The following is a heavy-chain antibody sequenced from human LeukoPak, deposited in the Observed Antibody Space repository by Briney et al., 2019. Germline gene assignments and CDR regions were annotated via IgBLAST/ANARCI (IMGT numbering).Heavy chain of an antibody. CDR3: ARLGNGGSYEYDY. J-gene: IGHJ4*02. D-gene: IGHD1-26*01. CDR1: GFTFSSYA. CDR2: ISGSGGST. Sequence: PGGSLRLSCAASGFTFSSYAMSWVRQAPGKGLEWVSAISGSGGSTYYADSVKGRFTISRDNSKNTLYLQMNSLRAEGTAVYYCARLGNGGSYEYDYWGQGTLVTVSS. V-gene: IGHV3-23*01.